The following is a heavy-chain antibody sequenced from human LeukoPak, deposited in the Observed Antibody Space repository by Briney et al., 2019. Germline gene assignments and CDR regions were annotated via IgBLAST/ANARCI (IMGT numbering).Heavy chain of an antibody. V-gene: IGHV3-23*01. D-gene: IGHD1-1*01. Sequence: GGSLILSCAASGFTFSSYAMSWVRLAPGKGLEWVSAISGGGDSTYYADTVKGHFTISRDNSKNTLFLQMNSLRAEDTAVYYCAKSHASIWNVFDYWGQGTLVTVSS. J-gene: IGHJ4*02. CDR1: GFTFSSYA. CDR3: AKSHASIWNVFDY. CDR2: ISGGGDST.